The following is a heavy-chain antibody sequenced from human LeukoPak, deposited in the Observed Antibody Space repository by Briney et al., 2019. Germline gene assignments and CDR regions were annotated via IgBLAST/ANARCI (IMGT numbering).Heavy chain of an antibody. CDR1: GFTFSSYA. Sequence: GGSLRLSCAASGFTFSSYAMSWVRQAPGKGLEWVSAISGSVGSTYYADSVKGRFTISRDNSKNTLYLQMNSLRAEDTAVYYCAKGVVPAAIENYYFDYWGQGTLVTVSS. J-gene: IGHJ4*02. CDR2: ISGSVGST. D-gene: IGHD2-2*02. V-gene: IGHV3-23*01. CDR3: AKGVVPAAIENYYFDY.